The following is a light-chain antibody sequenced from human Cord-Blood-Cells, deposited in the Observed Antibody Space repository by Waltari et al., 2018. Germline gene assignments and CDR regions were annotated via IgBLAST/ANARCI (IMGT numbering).Light chain of an antibody. CDR3: SSYTSSSTLV. Sequence: QSALTQPASVSGSPGKSITIPCPGTSRDVGGYNSASRYQQHPGKAPKLMIYYVRNRPSGVSNRFSASKSGNTASLTISGLQAEDEADYYCSSYTSSSTLVFGTGTKVTVL. J-gene: IGLJ1*01. CDR2: YVR. V-gene: IGLV2-14*01. CDR1: SRDVGGYNS.